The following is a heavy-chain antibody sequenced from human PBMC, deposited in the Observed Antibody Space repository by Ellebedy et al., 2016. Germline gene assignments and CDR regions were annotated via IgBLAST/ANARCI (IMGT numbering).Heavy chain of an antibody. D-gene: IGHD4-11*01. Sequence: LSLTCAASGFTSGNYWMSWLRQAPGKGLELLANIKQDGSETYYVDSVKGRFTISRDNAKNSLYLQMNNLRVEDTAVYYCARGGLQYPDFWGQGTLVTVSS. CDR2: IKQDGSET. V-gene: IGHV3-7*04. CDR3: ARGGLQYPDF. CDR1: GFTSGNYW. J-gene: IGHJ4*02.